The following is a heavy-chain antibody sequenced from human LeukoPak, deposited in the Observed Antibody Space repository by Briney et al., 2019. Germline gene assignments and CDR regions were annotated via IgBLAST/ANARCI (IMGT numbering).Heavy chain of an antibody. V-gene: IGHV3-7*01. J-gene: IGHJ4*02. D-gene: IGHD3-22*01. CDR2: IKQDGSEK. CDR3: ARDGYYYDSSGYYPDY. Sequence: GGSLRLSCAASGFTFSSYWMSWVRQAPGKGLEWVANIKQDGSEKYYVDSVKGRFTISRDNSKNTLYLQMNSLRAEDTAVYYCARDGYYYDSSGYYPDYWGQGTLVTVSS. CDR1: GFTFSSYW.